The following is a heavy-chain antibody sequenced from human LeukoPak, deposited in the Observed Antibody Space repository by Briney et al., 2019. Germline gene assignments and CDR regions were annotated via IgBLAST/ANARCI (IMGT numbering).Heavy chain of an antibody. D-gene: IGHD5-12*01. J-gene: IGHJ4*02. CDR2: INTNSGGT. CDR1: GFTFTVYN. Sequence: ASVKVSCKASGFTFTVYNIHWVRQAPGQGLEWVGWINTNSGGTYYAQKFQGRVTMTRGTSISTAYMELSRLRSDDTAVYYCARGHRSGQMYYFDYWGQGTLVTVSS. V-gene: IGHV1-2*02. CDR3: ARGHRSGQMYYFDY.